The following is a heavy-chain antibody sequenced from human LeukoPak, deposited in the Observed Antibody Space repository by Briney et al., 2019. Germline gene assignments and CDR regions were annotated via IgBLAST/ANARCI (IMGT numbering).Heavy chain of an antibody. J-gene: IGHJ4*02. CDR3: ARDGSGVWFDY. CDR1: GGTFSSYA. D-gene: IGHD3-10*01. V-gene: IGHV1-69*01. CDR2: IIPIFGTA. Sequence: SVKVSCKTSGGTFSSYAISWVRQAPGQGLEWMGGIIPIFGTANHAQKFQGRVTITADESTSTAYMELRSLRSDDTAVYFCARDGSGVWFDYWGQGTLVTVSS.